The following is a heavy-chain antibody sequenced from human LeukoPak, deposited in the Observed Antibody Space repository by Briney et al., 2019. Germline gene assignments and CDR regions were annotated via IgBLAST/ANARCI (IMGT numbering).Heavy chain of an antibody. CDR3: ATVEHSWSYSL. Sequence: GASVTVSCKVSGYTLTELSMHWVRQAPGKGLEWMGGFDPEDGETIYAQKFQGRVTMTEDTSTDTAYMELSSLRSEDTAVYYCATVEHSWSYSLWGQGTLVTGSS. CDR2: FDPEDGET. J-gene: IGHJ4*02. V-gene: IGHV1-24*01. CDR1: GYTLTELS. D-gene: IGHD1-26*01.